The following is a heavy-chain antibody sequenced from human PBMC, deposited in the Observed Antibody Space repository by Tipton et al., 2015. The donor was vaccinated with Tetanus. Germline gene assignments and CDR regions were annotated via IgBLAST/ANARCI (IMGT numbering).Heavy chain of an antibody. D-gene: IGHD1-7*01. Sequence: GSLRLSCAASGFTFNSYAMSWVRQAPGKGLEWVSSISAGGASTYYADSVRGRFTFSRDNSWNTLYLQMNSLRAEDTAMYYCAKGGWNYWFDPGGQGTLVTVSS. V-gene: IGHV3-23*01. CDR1: GFTFNSYA. J-gene: IGHJ5*02. CDR2: ISAGGAST. CDR3: AKGGWNYWFDP.